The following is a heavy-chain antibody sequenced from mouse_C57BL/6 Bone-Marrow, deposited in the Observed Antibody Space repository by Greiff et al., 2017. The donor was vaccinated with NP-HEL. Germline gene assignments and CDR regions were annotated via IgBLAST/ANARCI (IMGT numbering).Heavy chain of an antibody. V-gene: IGHV1-69*01. Sequence: QVQLQQPGAELVMPGASVKLSCKASGYTFTSYWMHWVKQRPGQGLEWIGEIDPSDSYTNYNQKFKGKSTLTVDKSSSTAYMQLSSLTSDDSAVYYCARDGDYYGSRVRGDYWGQGTSVTVSS. CDR1: GYTFTSYW. CDR3: ARDGDYYGSRVRGDY. D-gene: IGHD1-1*01. CDR2: IDPSDSYT. J-gene: IGHJ4*01.